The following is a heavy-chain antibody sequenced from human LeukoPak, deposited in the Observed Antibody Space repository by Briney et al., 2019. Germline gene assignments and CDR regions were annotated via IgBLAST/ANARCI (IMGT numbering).Heavy chain of an antibody. Sequence: GGSLRLSCAASGFTFRSYGIHWVRQAPGKGLEWVAVISYDGGNTYYADSVKGRFTISRDNSKDTLYLQMNSLRAEDTAVYYCARVPPRGYGDYWGQGTLVTVSS. CDR2: ISYDGGNT. CDR3: ARVPPRGYGDY. J-gene: IGHJ4*02. CDR1: GFTFRSYG. D-gene: IGHD3-22*01. V-gene: IGHV3-30*03.